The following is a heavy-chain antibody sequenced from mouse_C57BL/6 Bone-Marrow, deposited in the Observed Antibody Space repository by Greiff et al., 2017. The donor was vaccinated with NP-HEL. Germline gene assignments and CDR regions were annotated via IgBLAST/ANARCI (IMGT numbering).Heavy chain of an antibody. CDR3: AREIYYYGSSFDY. CDR2: ISYDGSN. CDR1: GYSITSGYY. D-gene: IGHD1-1*01. Sequence: EVKLMESGPGLVKPSQSLSLTCSVTGYSITSGYYWNWIRQFPGNKLEWMGYISYDGSNNYNPSLKNRISITRDTSKNQFFLKLNSVTTEDTATYYCAREIYYYGSSFDYWGQGTTLTVSS. V-gene: IGHV3-6*01. J-gene: IGHJ2*01.